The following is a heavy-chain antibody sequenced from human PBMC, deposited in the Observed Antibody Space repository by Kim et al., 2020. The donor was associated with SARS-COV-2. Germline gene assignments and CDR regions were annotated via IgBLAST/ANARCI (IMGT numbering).Heavy chain of an antibody. D-gene: IGHD6-13*01. V-gene: IGHV4-59*01. CDR3: ARAEVRYSSSWYDY. CDR1: GGSISSYY. CDR2: IYYSGST. Sequence: SETLSLTCTVSGGSISSYYWSWIRQPPGKGLEWIGYIYYSGSTNYNPSLKSRVTISVDTSKNQFSLKLSSVTAADTAVYYCARAEVRYSSSWYDYWGQGT. J-gene: IGHJ4*02.